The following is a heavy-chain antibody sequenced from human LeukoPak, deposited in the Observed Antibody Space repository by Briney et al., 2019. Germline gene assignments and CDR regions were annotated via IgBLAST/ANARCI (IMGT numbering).Heavy chain of an antibody. Sequence: GGSLRLSCAASGFTICSYAMSWVRQAPGMGLEWVSAISGSGGSTYYADSVKGRFTISRDNSKNTLYLQMNSLRAEDTAVYYCAKAPAAIDYWGQGTLVTVSS. V-gene: IGHV3-23*01. D-gene: IGHD2-2*01. CDR2: ISGSGGST. CDR1: GFTICSYA. CDR3: AKAPAAIDY. J-gene: IGHJ4*02.